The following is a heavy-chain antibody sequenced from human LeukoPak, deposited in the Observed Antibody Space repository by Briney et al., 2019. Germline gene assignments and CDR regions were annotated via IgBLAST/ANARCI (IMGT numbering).Heavy chain of an antibody. CDR3: ARAVGPSDY. J-gene: IGHJ4*02. V-gene: IGHV3-33*01. Sequence: PGGSLRLSCAASGFTFSTYGMHWVRQAPGRGLEWVAVIWYDGTSKYYGDSVKGRFTISRDNSKNTLYLQMNSLRAEDTAVYYCARAVGPSDYWGQGTLVTVSS. CDR2: IWYDGTSK. CDR1: GFTFSTYG.